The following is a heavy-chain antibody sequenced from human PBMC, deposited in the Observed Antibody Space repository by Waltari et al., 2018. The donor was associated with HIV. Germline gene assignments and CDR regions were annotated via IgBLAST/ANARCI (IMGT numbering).Heavy chain of an antibody. CDR1: GFPFSSYP. V-gene: IGHV3-23*01. D-gene: IGHD2-21*01. CDR2: ISGSGGST. J-gene: IGHJ4*02. Sequence: EVQLLESGGGLVQPGGSLRLSCAASGFPFSSYPMSWVRQAPGKGLEGVSFISGSGGSTYYADSVKGRFTISRDNSKNTLYLQMNSLRAEDTAVYYCAKDNRDPLGTLWYWGQGTLVTVSS. CDR3: AKDNRDPLGTLWY.